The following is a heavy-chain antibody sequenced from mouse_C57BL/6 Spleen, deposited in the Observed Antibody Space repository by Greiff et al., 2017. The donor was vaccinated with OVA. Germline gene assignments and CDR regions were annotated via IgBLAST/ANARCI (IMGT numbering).Heavy chain of an antibody. Sequence: QVQLLQPGAELVRPGSSVKLSCKASGFTFTSYWMDWVRQRPGQGLEWIGNIYPSDSETHYNQKFKDKATLTVDKSSSTAYMQLSRLTSEDSAVYYCATTASIAYWGQGTLVTVSA. D-gene: IGHD3-2*01. CDR2: IYPSDSET. J-gene: IGHJ3*01. V-gene: IGHV1-61*01. CDR1: GFTFTSYW. CDR3: ATTASIAY.